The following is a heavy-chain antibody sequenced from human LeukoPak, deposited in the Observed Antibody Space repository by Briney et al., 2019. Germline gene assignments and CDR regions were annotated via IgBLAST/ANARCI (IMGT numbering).Heavy chain of an antibody. J-gene: IGHJ4*02. CDR1: GFTFSSYD. CDR3: VRRLRGWSSGFDY. Sequence: GGSLRLSCAAPGFTFSSYDMHWVRQATGKGLEWVSTIGAAGEMFYPGSVKGRFTISRDDAKNSMYLQMNSLRAGDTAVYYCVRRLRGWSSGFDYWGQGILVTVSS. D-gene: IGHD6-19*01. V-gene: IGHV3-13*04. CDR2: IGAAGEM.